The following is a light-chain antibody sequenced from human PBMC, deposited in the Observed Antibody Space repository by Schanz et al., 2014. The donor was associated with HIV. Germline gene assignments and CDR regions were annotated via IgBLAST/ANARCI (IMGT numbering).Light chain of an antibody. V-gene: IGLV2-14*03. CDR1: SSDVGAYNY. J-gene: IGLJ1*01. Sequence: QSALTQPASVSGSPGQSITISCTGTSSDVGAYNYVSWYQQHPDKAPKVIIYDVSNRPSGISNRFSGSKSGNTASLTIFGLQAEDEADYYCCSYTSSTTYVFGTGTKLTVL. CDR2: DVS. CDR3: CSYTSSTTYV.